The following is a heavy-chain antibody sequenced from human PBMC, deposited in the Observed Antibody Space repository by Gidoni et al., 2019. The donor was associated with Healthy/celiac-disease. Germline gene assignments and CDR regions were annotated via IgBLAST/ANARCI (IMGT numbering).Heavy chain of an antibody. J-gene: IGHJ3*02. D-gene: IGHD6-19*01. CDR3: AKAGGIAVAGSAFDI. Sequence: QVQLVESGGGVVQPGRTLRLSCAASGFTFSSYAMHWVRQAPGKGLEWVAVISYDGSNKYYADSVKGRFTISRDNSKNTLYLQMNSLRAEDTAVYYCAKAGGIAVAGSAFDIWGQGTMVTVSS. CDR2: ISYDGSNK. CDR1: GFTFSSYA. V-gene: IGHV3-30-3*02.